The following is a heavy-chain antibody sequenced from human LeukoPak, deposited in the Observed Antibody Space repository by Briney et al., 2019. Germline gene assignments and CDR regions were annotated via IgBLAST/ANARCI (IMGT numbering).Heavy chain of an antibody. CDR3: ARVDLHYGGKEFDY. J-gene: IGHJ4*02. CDR2: INYDGSST. Sequence: PGGSLRLSCAVSGIAFSSHWMHWVRQAPGKGLVWVSRINYDGSSTSYTDSVKGRFTISRDNAKNTLYLQMNSLRVEDTAMYYCARVDLHYGGKEFDYWGQGTLVTVSS. D-gene: IGHD4-23*01. CDR1: GIAFSSHW. V-gene: IGHV3-74*01.